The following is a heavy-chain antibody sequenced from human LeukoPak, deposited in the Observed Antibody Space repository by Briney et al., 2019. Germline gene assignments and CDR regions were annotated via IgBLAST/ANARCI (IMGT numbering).Heavy chain of an antibody. CDR1: GFTFSSYA. D-gene: IGHD6-19*01. CDR3: AKEGGAAAVAGLFDY. CDR2: ISGSGGST. V-gene: IGHV3-23*01. J-gene: IGHJ4*02. Sequence: GGSLRLSCAASGFTFSSYAMSWVRQAPGKGLEWVSAISGSGGSTYYADSVKGRFTISRDNSNNTVYLQVNSVRANDAAVYYCAKEGGAAAVAGLFDYWGQGTLVTVSS.